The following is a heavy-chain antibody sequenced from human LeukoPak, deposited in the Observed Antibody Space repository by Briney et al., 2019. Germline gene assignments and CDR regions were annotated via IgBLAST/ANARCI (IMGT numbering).Heavy chain of an antibody. D-gene: IGHD3-22*01. J-gene: IGHJ4*02. CDR1: GFSVSDTY. CDR3: ARDDSDGYYYVF. V-gene: IGHV3-53*01. Sequence: GGCLRLSCAASGFSVSDTYMSWVRQAPGEGLEWVSTIHAGGTTYYADSVRGRFTISRDNSRNTLYLHMNVLRAEDTAVYYCARDDSDGYYYVFWGQGTLVTVSS. CDR2: IHAGGTT.